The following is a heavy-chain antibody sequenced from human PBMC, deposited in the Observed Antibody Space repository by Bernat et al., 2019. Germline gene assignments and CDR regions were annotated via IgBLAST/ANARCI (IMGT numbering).Heavy chain of an antibody. V-gene: IGHV4-31*03. CDR1: GGSISSGGYY. CDR2: IYYSGST. Sequence: QVQLQESGPGLVKPSQTLSLTCTVSGGSISSGGYYWSWIRQHPGKGLEWIGYIYYSGSTYYNLSLKSRVTISVDTSKNQFSLKLSSVTAADTAVYYCARVAGGDYVWYFDLWGRGTLVTVSS. D-gene: IGHD2-21*02. CDR3: ARVAGGDYVWYFDL. J-gene: IGHJ2*01.